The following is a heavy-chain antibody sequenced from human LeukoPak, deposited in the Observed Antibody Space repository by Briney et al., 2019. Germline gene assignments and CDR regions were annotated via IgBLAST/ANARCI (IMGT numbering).Heavy chain of an antibody. Sequence: PGGSLRLSCAASGFTFSSYSMNWVRQAPGKGLEWVSYISSSSSTIYYADSVKGRFTISRDNAKNSLYLQMDSLRAEDTAVYYCARGRGSYYVYWRQGTLVTVSS. J-gene: IGHJ4*02. V-gene: IGHV3-48*01. CDR1: GFTFSSYS. D-gene: IGHD1-26*01. CDR2: ISSSSSTI. CDR3: ARGRGSYYVY.